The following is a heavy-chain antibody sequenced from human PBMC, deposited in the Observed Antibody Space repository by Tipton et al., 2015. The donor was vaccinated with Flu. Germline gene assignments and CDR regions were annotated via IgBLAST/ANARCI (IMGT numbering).Heavy chain of an antibody. J-gene: IGHJ4*02. CDR3: ATLTGDDY. V-gene: IGHV3-48*04. CDR2: ISSSGKTI. CDR1: GFTFSTYG. D-gene: IGHD7-27*01. Sequence: SLRLSCAASGFTFSTYGMNWVRQAPGKGLEWLSYISSSGKTISYADSVRGRFTISRDNTKKSLYLQLNSLRAEDTAMYYCATLTGDDYWGQGIMVTVSS.